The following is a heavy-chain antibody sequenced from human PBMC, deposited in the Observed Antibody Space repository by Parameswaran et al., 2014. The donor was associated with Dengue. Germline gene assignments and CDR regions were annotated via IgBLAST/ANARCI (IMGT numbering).Heavy chain of an antibody. V-gene: IGHV4-31*02. D-gene: IGHD3/OR15-3a*01. J-gene: IGHJ4*02. CDR3: ARVRESVDGSYFDY. CDR2: IYYSGST. Sequence: RWIRQPPGKGLEWIGYIYYSGSTYYNPSLKSRVTISVDTSKNQFSLKLSSVTAADTAVYYCARVRESVDGSYFDYWGQGTLVTVSS.